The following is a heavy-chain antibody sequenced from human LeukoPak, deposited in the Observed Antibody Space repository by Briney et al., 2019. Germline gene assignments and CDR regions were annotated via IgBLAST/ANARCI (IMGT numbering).Heavy chain of an antibody. CDR2: INPNSGGT. CDR1: GYTFTSYG. V-gene: IGHV1-2*02. J-gene: IGHJ4*02. D-gene: IGHD3-22*01. Sequence: GASVKVSCKASGYTFTSYGISWVRQAPGQGLEWMGWINPNSGGTNYAQKFQGRVTMTRDTSISTAYMELSRLRSDDTAVYYCARATYYYDSSGYSTMGNFDYWGQGTLVTVSS. CDR3: ARATYYYDSSGYSTMGNFDY.